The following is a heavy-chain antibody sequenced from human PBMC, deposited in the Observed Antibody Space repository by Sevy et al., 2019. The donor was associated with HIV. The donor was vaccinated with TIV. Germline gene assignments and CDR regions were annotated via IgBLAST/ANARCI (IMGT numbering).Heavy chain of an antibody. J-gene: IGHJ4*02. CDR1: GFTVSSNF. V-gene: IGHV3-53*01. CDR3: ARGKHVSDYYGSFDY. D-gene: IGHD4-17*01. Sequence: GGSLRLSCAASGFTVSSNFMSWVRQAPGKGLERVSVIYIGGTTYYADSVKGRFTISRDNSKNTVYLQMNSLRAEDTAVYYCARGKHVSDYYGSFDYWGQGTLVTVSS. CDR2: IYIGGTT.